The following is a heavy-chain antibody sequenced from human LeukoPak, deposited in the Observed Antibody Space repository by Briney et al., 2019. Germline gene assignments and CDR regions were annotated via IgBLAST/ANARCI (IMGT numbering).Heavy chain of an antibody. V-gene: IGHV1-18*01. Sequence: ASVKVSCKASGYTFTSYGISWVRQAPGQGLEWMGWISAYNGNTNYAQKLQGRVTMTTDTSTSTAYMELRSLRSDDTAVYYCARAGPIVVVPAALTYDCWGQGTLVTVSS. D-gene: IGHD2-2*01. CDR3: ARAGPIVVVPAALTYDC. CDR2: ISAYNGNT. J-gene: IGHJ4*02. CDR1: GYTFTSYG.